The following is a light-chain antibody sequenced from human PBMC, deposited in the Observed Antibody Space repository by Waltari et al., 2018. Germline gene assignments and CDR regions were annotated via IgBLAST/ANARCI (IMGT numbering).Light chain of an antibody. CDR1: QTISQY. Sequence: DIQMTQPPSSPSASVGDGVTITCRASQTISQYLNWYQQKPGKAPKVLICAASSLQSVFPSRFGGRGSGTDFTLTISSLQPEDIATYYCQQSYSMPFTFGPGTKVDVK. V-gene: IGKV1-39*01. CDR2: AAS. J-gene: IGKJ3*01. CDR3: QQSYSMPFT.